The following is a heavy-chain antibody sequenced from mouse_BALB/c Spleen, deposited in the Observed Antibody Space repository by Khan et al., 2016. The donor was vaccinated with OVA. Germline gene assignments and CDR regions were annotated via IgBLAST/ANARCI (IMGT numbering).Heavy chain of an antibody. CDR1: GFNIKDTY. CDR3: ARTEIHYYGSFSMDY. V-gene: IGHV14-3*02. D-gene: IGHD1-2*01. J-gene: IGHJ4*01. CDR2: IDPATNNT. Sequence: VRLQQSGAELVKPGASVKLSCTASGFNIKDTYIHWVKQRPEQGLEWIGRIDPATNNTKYDPKFQGKATILADTSSNTAYLHLSSLQSEDTAVSFCARTEIHYYGSFSMDYWGQGTSVTVSS.